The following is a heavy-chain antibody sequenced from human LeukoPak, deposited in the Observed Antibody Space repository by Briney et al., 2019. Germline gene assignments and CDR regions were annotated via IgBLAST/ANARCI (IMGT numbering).Heavy chain of an antibody. D-gene: IGHD1-1*01. Sequence: GGSLRLSCAASGFTFSSYGMHWARQAPGKGLEWVAFIRYDGSNKYYADSVRGRFTISRDNSKNTLYLQMNSLRAEDTAVYYCAKIGTTGTPDAFDIWGQGTMVTVSS. CDR1: GFTFSSYG. CDR2: IRYDGSNK. CDR3: AKIGTTGTPDAFDI. V-gene: IGHV3-30*02. J-gene: IGHJ3*02.